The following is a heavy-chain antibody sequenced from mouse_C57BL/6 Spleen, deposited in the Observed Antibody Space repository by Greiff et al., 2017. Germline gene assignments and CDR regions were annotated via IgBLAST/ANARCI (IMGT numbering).Heavy chain of an antibody. CDR3: ARVGGATSSYWYFDV. CDR1: GYTFTSYW. J-gene: IGHJ1*03. D-gene: IGHD1-1*01. CDR2: IDPSDSET. V-gene: IGHV1-52*01. Sequence: QVQLQQPGAELVRPGSSVKLSCKASGYTFTSYWMHWVKQRPIPGLEWIGNIDPSDSETHYNQKFKDKATLTVDKSSSTAYMQLSSLTSEDSAVYYCARVGGATSSYWYFDVWGTGTTVTVSS.